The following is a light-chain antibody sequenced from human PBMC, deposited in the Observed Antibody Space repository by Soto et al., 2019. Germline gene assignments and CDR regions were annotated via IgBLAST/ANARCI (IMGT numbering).Light chain of an antibody. Sequence: DIQMTQSPSSLSASVGDRVTITCRASQSISSYLNWYQQKPGKAPKLLIYAASSLQSGVPSRFSSSGSGTDFTLTISSLQHEDFATYYCQQRYSTPLTFGGGTKVDIK. J-gene: IGKJ4*01. V-gene: IGKV1-39*01. CDR3: QQRYSTPLT. CDR1: QSISSY. CDR2: AAS.